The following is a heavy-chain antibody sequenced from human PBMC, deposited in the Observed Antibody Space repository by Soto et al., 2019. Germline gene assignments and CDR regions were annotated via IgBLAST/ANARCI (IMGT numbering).Heavy chain of an antibody. CDR3: ARSSYCYGSGRPTSFDY. Sequence: QITLKESGPTLVKPTQTLTLTCTLSGFSLSTSGVGVGWIRQPPGKALEGLALIYWNDDKRYSPSLKSRLTITKDTSKSQVVRTMTSVDPVDTATYYWARSSYCYGSGRPTSFDYWGQGTLVTVSS. J-gene: IGHJ4*02. CDR1: GFSLSTSGVG. V-gene: IGHV2-5*01. CDR2: IYWNDDK. D-gene: IGHD3-10*01.